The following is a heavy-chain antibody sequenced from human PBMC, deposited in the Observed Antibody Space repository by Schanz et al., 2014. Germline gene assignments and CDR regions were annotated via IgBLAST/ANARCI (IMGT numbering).Heavy chain of an antibody. CDR2: IRYDGSNE. V-gene: IGHV3-30*02. CDR3: ARDYAGFDC. D-gene: IGHD3-16*01. J-gene: IGHJ4*02. CDR1: GLRIRRYG. Sequence: QAQLVESGGGVVQPGGSRRLSCAASGLRIRRYGMDLVRQGPGKGLEWVAFIRYDGSNEYYADSMRGRFTISRDNAKNSLYLQMNSLRAEDTAVYYCARDYAGFDCWGQGTLVTVSS.